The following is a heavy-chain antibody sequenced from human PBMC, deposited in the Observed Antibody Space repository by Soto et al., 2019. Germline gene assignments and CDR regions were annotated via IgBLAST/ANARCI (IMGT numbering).Heavy chain of an antibody. Sequence: QVQLVHSGAEVKKPGASVKVSCKASGYTFTTYYIHWVRQAPGQGLEWMGTVNPSGGSTDYAQKFQNRVTMTRDPSTRTVYMELSSLRSDDTAVYYCAKDRGRATAGEFHYYGMDVWGQGTTVTVSS. J-gene: IGHJ6*02. D-gene: IGHD3-10*01. CDR1: GYTFTTYY. CDR3: AKDRGRATAGEFHYYGMDV. V-gene: IGHV1-46*01. CDR2: VNPSGGST.